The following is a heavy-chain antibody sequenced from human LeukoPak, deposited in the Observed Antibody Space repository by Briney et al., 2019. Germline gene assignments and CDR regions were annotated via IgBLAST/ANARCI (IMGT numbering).Heavy chain of an antibody. V-gene: IGHV3-33*01. CDR1: GFTFSSNG. CDR2: IWYDGSNK. J-gene: IGHJ6*02. Sequence: GGSLRLSCAASGFTFSSNGMHWVRQAPGRGLEWVAVIWYDGSNKYYVDSVKGRFTISRDNSKNTLYLQMNSLRAGDTAVYYCAREKGYYASGLMDVWGQGTTVTVSS. CDR3: AREKGYYASGLMDV. D-gene: IGHD3-10*01.